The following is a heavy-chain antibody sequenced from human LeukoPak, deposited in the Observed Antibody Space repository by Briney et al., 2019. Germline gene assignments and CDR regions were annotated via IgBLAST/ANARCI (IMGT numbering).Heavy chain of an antibody. CDR2: ISRRSDYI. J-gene: IGHJ4*02. D-gene: IGHD3/OR15-3a*01. V-gene: IGHV3-21*01. CDR1: GLTFSSYS. Sequence: GGSLRLSCAASGLTFSSYSMNWVRQAPGKGLEWVSSISRRSDYIYYADSVKGRFTISRDNAKNSLYLQMNSLRAEDTAVYYCARDKDPGTGYSSGGDYWGQGTLVTVSS. CDR3: ARDKDPGTGYSSGGDY.